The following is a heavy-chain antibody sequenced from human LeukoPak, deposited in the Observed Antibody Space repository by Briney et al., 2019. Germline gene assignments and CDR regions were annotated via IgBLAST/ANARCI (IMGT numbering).Heavy chain of an antibody. CDR2: IFNGGST. CDR3: AKDIGSGSYSAFDI. Sequence: GGSLRLSCAASGFSVSSNHMNWVRQAPGKGLEWVSVIFNGGSTYYADSVKGRFTISRDNSKNTLYLQMNSLRAEDTAVYYCAKDIGSGSYSAFDIWGQGTMVTVSS. CDR1: GFSVSSNH. J-gene: IGHJ3*02. V-gene: IGHV3-53*05. D-gene: IGHD3-10*01.